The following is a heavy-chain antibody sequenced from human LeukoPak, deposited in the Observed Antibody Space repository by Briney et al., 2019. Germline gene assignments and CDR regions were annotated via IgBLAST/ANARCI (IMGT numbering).Heavy chain of an antibody. V-gene: IGHV1-8*01. CDR2: MNPHSDNT. CDR1: GYTFPSYD. D-gene: IGHD2-8*01. J-gene: IGHJ5*02. CDR3: TRRANGRRYNWFDT. Sequence: ASVKVSCKASGYTFPSYDINWVRQATGQELEWMGWMNPHSDNTAYAQKFQGRVTMTKNTSISTVYMELSSLRSDDTAVYYCTRRANGRRYNWFDTWGQGTLVTVSS.